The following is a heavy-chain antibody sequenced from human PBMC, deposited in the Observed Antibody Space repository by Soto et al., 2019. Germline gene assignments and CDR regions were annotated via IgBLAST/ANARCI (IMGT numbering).Heavy chain of an antibody. CDR1: CDSIINNY. D-gene: IGHD1-1*01. CDR3: ARGGLEPFDY. CDR2: IYISGDT. V-gene: IGHV4-4*07. Sequence: SETLSLTCSFSCDSIINNYWSWIRQPAGKGLEWIGRIYISGDTNYNPSLKSRVTMSVDTSKNQFSLELSSVTAADTAVYYCARGGLEPFDYWGQGALVTVSS. J-gene: IGHJ4*02.